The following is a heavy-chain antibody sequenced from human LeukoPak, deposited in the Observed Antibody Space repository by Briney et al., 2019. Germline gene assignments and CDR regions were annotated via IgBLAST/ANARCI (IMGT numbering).Heavy chain of an antibody. CDR3: AKDDMVRGVRTFYYYGMDV. D-gene: IGHD3-10*01. Sequence: GGSLRLSCAASGFTFSSYAMSWVRQAPGKGLEWVSIISGGGGSTYYADSVQGRFTITRDNAKTTVYLEMHSLRAEDTAVYYCAKDDMVRGVRTFYYYGMDVWGQGTTVTVSS. V-gene: IGHV3-23*01. CDR2: ISGGGGST. CDR1: GFTFSSYA. J-gene: IGHJ6*02.